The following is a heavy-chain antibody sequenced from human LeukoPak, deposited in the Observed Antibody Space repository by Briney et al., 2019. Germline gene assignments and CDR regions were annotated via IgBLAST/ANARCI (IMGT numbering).Heavy chain of an antibody. D-gene: IGHD2-2*01. CDR2: ISSSGSTI. Sequence: GGSLRLSCAASGLTFSNYEMNWVRQAPGKGLEWVSYISSSGSTIYYADSVKGRFTISRDDAKNSLYLQMNSLRAEDTAVYYCARDREEYQLLNWFDPWGQGTLVTVSS. CDR3: ARDREEYQLLNWFDP. J-gene: IGHJ5*02. V-gene: IGHV3-48*03. CDR1: GLTFSNYE.